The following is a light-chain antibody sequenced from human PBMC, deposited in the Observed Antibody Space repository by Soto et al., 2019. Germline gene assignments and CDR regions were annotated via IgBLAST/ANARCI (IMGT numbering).Light chain of an antibody. J-gene: IGKJ2*01. V-gene: IGKV1-33*01. CDR2: DAS. CDR1: QDINNY. Sequence: DIQMTQSPSSLSASIGDRVTITCQASQDINNYLYWYQQKPGKAPKLLIYDASNLETGVPSRFSGSGSGTDFTFTISSLQPEDIATYFCQQYDNVPYTFGQGTKLEI. CDR3: QQYDNVPYT.